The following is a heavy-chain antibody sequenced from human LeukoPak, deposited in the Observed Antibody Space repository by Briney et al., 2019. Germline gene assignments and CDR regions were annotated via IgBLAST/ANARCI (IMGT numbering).Heavy chain of an antibody. CDR3: ARGRLSSRYCSSTSCYRESY. CDR1: GGSISSYY. Sequence: PSETLSLTCTVSGGSISSYYWSWIRQPPGKGLEWIGYIYYSGSTNYNPSLKSRVTISVDTSKNQFSLKLSSVTAADTAVYYCARGRLSSRYCSSTSCYRESYWGQGTLVTVSS. D-gene: IGHD2-2*01. CDR2: IYYSGST. V-gene: IGHV4-59*12. J-gene: IGHJ4*02.